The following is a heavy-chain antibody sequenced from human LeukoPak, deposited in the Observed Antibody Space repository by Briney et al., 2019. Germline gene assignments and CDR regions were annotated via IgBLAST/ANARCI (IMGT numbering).Heavy chain of an antibody. CDR3: AKVSGGDYYYYMDV. D-gene: IGHD6-25*01. J-gene: IGHJ6*03. V-gene: IGHV3-23*01. CDR2: ISGSGGST. CDR1: GFTFSSYA. Sequence: QPGGSLRLSCAASGFTFSSYAMGWVCQAPGKGLEWVSAISGSGGSTYYADSVKGRFTISRDNSKNTLYLQMNSLRAEDTAVYYCAKVSGGDYYYYMDVWGKGTTVTVSS.